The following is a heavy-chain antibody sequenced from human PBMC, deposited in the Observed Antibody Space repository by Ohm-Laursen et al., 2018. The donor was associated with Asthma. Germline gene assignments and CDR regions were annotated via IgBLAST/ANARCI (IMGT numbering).Heavy chain of an antibody. Sequence: SLRLSCSASGFTFSSYGMHWVRQAPGKGLEWVAVISYDGSNKYYADSVKGRFTISRDNSKNTLYLQMNSLRAEDTAVYYCARDGFPASNAFDIWGQGTMVTVSS. V-gene: IGHV3-30*03. CDR3: ARDGFPASNAFDI. J-gene: IGHJ3*02. D-gene: IGHD2/OR15-2a*01. CDR1: GFTFSSYG. CDR2: ISYDGSNK.